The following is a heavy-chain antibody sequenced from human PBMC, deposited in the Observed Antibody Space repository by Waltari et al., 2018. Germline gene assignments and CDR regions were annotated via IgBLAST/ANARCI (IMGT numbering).Heavy chain of an antibody. D-gene: IGHD3-3*01. CDR1: GVTFSSNP. J-gene: IGHJ6*02. CDR3: ASCFSTSCLISYYFYIDV. V-gene: IGHV1-69*14. CDR2: NIPVFGTA. Sequence: QVQLVQSGAEVKKAGSSVKVSCMASGVTFSSNPVSWVRQAHGQGLEWMGGNIPVFGTAKYSQKFQGRGTSTADRSTSTAYMEMTSLRSDDTDVYYCASCFSTSCLISYYFYIDVWGQGTTVTVSS.